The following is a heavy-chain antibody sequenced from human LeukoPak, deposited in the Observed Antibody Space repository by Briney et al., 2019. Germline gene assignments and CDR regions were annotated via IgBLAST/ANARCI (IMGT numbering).Heavy chain of an antibody. D-gene: IGHD2-2*01. CDR2: INPNSGGT. CDR3: ARYCSSTSCFEAPSASYYFDY. Sequence: GASVKVSCKASGYTLTGYYMHWVRQAPGQGLEWMGRINPNSGGTNYAQKFQGRVTMTRDTSISTAYMELSRLRSDDTAVYYCARYCSSTSCFEAPSASYYFDYWGQRTLVTVSS. J-gene: IGHJ4*02. V-gene: IGHV1-2*06. CDR1: GYTLTGYY.